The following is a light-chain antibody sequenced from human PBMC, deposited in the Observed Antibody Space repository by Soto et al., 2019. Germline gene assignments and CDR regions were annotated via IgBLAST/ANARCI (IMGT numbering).Light chain of an antibody. V-gene: IGLV3-21*02. J-gene: IGLJ3*02. CDR3: RVGDSRRDHFL. CDR1: IIGVRS. Sequence: SYELTQPPSVSVAPGQTAAIPCGGDIIGVRSVHWYRQTPGQTPILVVYDDTDRPSGIPERFSGSKTGTLATLTISRVEAGDEADYYCRVGDSRRDHFLFGGGTKVTVL. CDR2: DDT.